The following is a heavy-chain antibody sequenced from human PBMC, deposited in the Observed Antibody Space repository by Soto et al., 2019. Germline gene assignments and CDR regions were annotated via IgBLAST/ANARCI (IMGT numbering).Heavy chain of an antibody. J-gene: IGHJ4*02. D-gene: IGHD3-16*01. V-gene: IGHV5-10-1*01. CDR3: ARSLDYVY. CDR1: GYIFIRYW. CDR2: IDPSDSYT. Sequence: GESLKISCNVSGYIFIRYWITWVRQMPGQGLEWMGRIDPSDSYTNYSPSFQGHVTLSADKSISTAYLQWSSLQASDTAIYYCARSLDYVYWGQGTVVTVSS.